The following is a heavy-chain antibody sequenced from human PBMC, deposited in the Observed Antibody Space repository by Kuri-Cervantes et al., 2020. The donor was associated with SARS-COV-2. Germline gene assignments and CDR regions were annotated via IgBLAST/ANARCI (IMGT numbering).Heavy chain of an antibody. CDR1: GGSISSSSYY. CDR3: ARHGLRYYGSGSLTTFDY. Sequence: SETLSLTCTVSGGSISSSSYYWGWIRQPPGKGLEWIGSIYYGGSTYYNPSLKSRVTISVDTSKNQLSLKLSSVTAADTAVYYCARHGLRYYGSGSLTTFDYWGQGTLVTVSS. CDR2: IYYGGST. V-gene: IGHV4-39*01. J-gene: IGHJ4*02. D-gene: IGHD3-10*01.